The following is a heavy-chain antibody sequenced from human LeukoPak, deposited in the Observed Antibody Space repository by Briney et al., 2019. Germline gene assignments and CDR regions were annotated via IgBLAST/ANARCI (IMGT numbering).Heavy chain of an antibody. V-gene: IGHV1-69*01. CDR1: GGTFSSYA. D-gene: IGHD4-11*01. CDR3: ARGRDSNLHNYYYYGMDV. CDR2: IIPIFGTA. Sequence: SVKVSCRASGGTFSSYAISWVRQAPGQGLEWMGGIIPIFGTANYAQKFQGRVTITADESTSTAYMELSSLRSEDTAVYYCARGRDSNLHNYYYYGMDVWGQGTTVTVSS. J-gene: IGHJ6*02.